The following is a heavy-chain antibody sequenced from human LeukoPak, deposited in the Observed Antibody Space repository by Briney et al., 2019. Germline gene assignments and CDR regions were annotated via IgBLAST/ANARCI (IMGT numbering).Heavy chain of an antibody. CDR3: VRETYSTAGFDI. V-gene: IGHV3-48*03. CDR2: ISSSGSTI. Sequence: GGSLRLSCAASGFTFSSYEMNWVRQAPGKGLEWVSYISSSGSTIYYADSVKGRFTISRDNAKNSLYLQMNSLRAEDTAVYYCVRETYSTAGFDIWGQGTMVIVSS. D-gene: IGHD6-13*01. CDR1: GFTFSSYE. J-gene: IGHJ3*02.